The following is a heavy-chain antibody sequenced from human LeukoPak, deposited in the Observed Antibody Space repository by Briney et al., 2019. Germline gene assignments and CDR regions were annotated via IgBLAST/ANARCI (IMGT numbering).Heavy chain of an antibody. V-gene: IGHV4-59*08. Sequence: PSETLSLTCTVSGGSISSYYWSWIRQPPGKGLEWIGYIYYSGSTNYNPSLKSRVTISVDTSKNQFSLKLSSVTAADTAVYYCAGSSSWYDYWGQGTLVTVSS. CDR2: IYYSGST. CDR1: GGSISSYY. J-gene: IGHJ4*02. D-gene: IGHD6-13*01. CDR3: AGSSSWYDY.